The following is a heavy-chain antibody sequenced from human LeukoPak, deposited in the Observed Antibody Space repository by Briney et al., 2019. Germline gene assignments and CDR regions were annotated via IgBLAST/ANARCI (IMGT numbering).Heavy chain of an antibody. V-gene: IGHV3-33*01. CDR3: AADSTADY. CDR2: IWYDGSNK. Sequence: GGSLRLSCAASGFTFSSYGMHWARQAPGKGLEWVVVIWYDGSNKYYADSVKGRFTISRDNSKNTLYLQMNSLRAEDTAVYYCAADSTADYWGQGTLVTVSS. D-gene: IGHD2-2*01. CDR1: GFTFSSYG. J-gene: IGHJ4*02.